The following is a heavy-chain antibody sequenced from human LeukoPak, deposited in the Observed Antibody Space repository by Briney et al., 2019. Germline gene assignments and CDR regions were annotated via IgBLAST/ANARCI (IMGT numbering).Heavy chain of an antibody. CDR2: INDSGST. J-gene: IGHJ5*02. CDR3: ARRIYYGSGSYYNWFDP. D-gene: IGHD3-10*01. V-gene: IGHV4-34*01. Sequence: SETLSLTCAVYGGSFSGYYWSWIRQPPGKGLEWIGEINDSGSTNYNPSHKSRVTISVDTSKNQFSLKLSSVTAADTAVYYCARRIYYGSGSYYNWFDPWGQGTLVTVSS. CDR1: GGSFSGYY.